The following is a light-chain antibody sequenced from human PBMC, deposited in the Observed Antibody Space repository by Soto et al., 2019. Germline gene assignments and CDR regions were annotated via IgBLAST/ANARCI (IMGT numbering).Light chain of an antibody. Sequence: EIVLPQSPGTLPLSPGERATLSCRASQSVSSSYLAWYQQKPGQAPRLLIYGASSRATGIPDRFSGSGSGTDFTLTISRLEPEDFAVYYCQQYGSSPQWTFGQGTKV. CDR2: GAS. CDR3: QQYGSSPQWT. CDR1: QSVSSSY. J-gene: IGKJ1*01. V-gene: IGKV3-20*01.